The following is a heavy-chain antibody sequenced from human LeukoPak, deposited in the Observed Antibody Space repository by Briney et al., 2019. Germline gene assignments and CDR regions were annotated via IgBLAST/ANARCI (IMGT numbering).Heavy chain of an antibody. CDR3: AGQGPAAIRGFDY. D-gene: IGHD2-2*02. V-gene: IGHV4-39*01. Sequence: SETLSLTCTVSGGSISSSSYYWGWIRQPPGKGLEWIGSIYYSGSTYYNPSLKSRVTISVDTSKNQFSLKLSSVTAADTAVYDCAGQGPAAIRGFDYWGQGTLVTVSS. J-gene: IGHJ4*02. CDR2: IYYSGST. CDR1: GGSISSSSYY.